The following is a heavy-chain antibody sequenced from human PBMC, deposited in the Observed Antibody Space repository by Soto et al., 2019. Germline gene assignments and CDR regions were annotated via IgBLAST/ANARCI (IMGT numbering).Heavy chain of an antibody. D-gene: IGHD1-1*01. CDR2: INHSGST. CDR3: AREYRNDVGAFDI. Sequence: SETLSLTCAAYGGSLSGYYWSWIRQPPEKGLEWIGEINHSGSTNYNPSLESRVTISVDTSKNQFSLKLSSVTAADTAMYYCAREYRNDVGAFDIWGQGTMVTVSS. CDR1: GGSLSGYY. J-gene: IGHJ3*02. V-gene: IGHV4-34*01.